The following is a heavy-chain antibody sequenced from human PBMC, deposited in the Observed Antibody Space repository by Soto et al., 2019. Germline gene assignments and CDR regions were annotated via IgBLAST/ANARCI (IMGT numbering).Heavy chain of an antibody. D-gene: IGHD6-6*01. J-gene: IGHJ4*02. CDR3: ARGTRWIAARQYFDY. Sequence: SQTLSLTCAVYGGSFSGYYWSWIRQPPGKGLEWIGEINHSGSTNYNPSLKSRVTISVDTSKNQFSLKLSSVTAADTAVYYCARGTRWIAARQYFDYWGQGTLVTVSS. CDR2: INHSGST. V-gene: IGHV4-34*01. CDR1: GGSFSGYY.